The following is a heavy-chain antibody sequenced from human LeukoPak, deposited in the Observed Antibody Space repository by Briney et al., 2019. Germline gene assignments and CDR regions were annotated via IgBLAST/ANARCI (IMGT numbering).Heavy chain of an antibody. J-gene: IGHJ3*02. V-gene: IGHV3-23*01. CDR1: GFTFNSYD. Sequence: GGTLRLPCAASGFTFNSYDMSWVRQAPGKGLGWVSAISGSGDSTYYADSVKGRFTISRDNSKNTLYLQMNSLRAEDTAVYYCAKDKWWFGEYDAFDIWGQGTMVTVSS. CDR2: ISGSGDST. D-gene: IGHD3-10*01. CDR3: AKDKWWFGEYDAFDI.